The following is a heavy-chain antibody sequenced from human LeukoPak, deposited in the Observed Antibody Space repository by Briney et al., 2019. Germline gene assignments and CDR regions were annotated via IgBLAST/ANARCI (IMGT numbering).Heavy chain of an antibody. Sequence: PSETLSLTCTVSGGSISSGGYYWSWIRQHPGKGLEWIGYIYYSGSTYYNPSLKSRVTISVDTSKNQFSLKLSSVTAADTAVYYCATVGDYIWGSYNDYWGQGTLVTVSS. CDR1: GGSISSGGYY. J-gene: IGHJ4*02. D-gene: IGHD3-16*01. CDR3: ATVGDYIWGSYNDY. CDR2: IYYSGST. V-gene: IGHV4-31*03.